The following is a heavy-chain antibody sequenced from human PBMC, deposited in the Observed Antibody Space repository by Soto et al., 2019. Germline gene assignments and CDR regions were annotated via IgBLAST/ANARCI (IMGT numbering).Heavy chain of an antibody. Sequence: GVSLRLSCAASGFTFSSYAMSWVRQAPGKGLEWVSAISGSGGSTYYADSVKGRFTISRDNSKNTLYLQMNSLRAEDTAVYYCAKSSGSYYPYYYGMDVWGQGTTVNVS. CDR1: GFTFSSYA. D-gene: IGHD3-10*01. J-gene: IGHJ6*01. CDR2: ISGSGGST. CDR3: AKSSGSYYPYYYGMDV. V-gene: IGHV3-23*01.